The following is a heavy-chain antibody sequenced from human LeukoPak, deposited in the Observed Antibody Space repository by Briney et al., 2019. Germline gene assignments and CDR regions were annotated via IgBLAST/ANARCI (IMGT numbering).Heavy chain of an antibody. CDR3: ARGSGYSSGWS. CDR1: GGSFSGYY. J-gene: IGHJ4*02. Sequence: PSETLSLTCAVYGGSFSGYYWSWIRQPPGKGLEWIGEINHSGSTNYNPSLKSRVTISVDTSKNQFSLKLSSVTAADTAVYYCARGSGYSSGWSWGQGTLVTVSS. V-gene: IGHV4-34*01. D-gene: IGHD6-19*01. CDR2: INHSGST.